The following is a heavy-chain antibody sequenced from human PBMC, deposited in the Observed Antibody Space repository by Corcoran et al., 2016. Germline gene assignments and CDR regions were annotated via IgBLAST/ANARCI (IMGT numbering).Heavy chain of an antibody. CDR2: IKSTSDGRTT. CDR3: SYYYDISDYYGSPDD. V-gene: IGHV3-15*01. D-gene: IGHD3-22*01. Sequence: EVQLVESGGGLVAPGGSLTLTCAASGFTFSNAWMSWVRQAPGKGLEWVGRIKSTSDGRTTDYAAPVKGRFTISRDDATNKLFLHINSLKTEDTAVYYRSYYYDISDYYGSPDDCGQGTLVTVSS. J-gene: IGHJ4*02. CDR1: GFTFSNAW.